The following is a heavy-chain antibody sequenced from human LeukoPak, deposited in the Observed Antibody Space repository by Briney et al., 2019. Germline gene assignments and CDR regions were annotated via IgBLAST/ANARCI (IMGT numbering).Heavy chain of an antibody. Sequence: SGTLSLTCTVSGGSISSSSYYWGWIRQPPGKGLEWIGSIYYSGSTYYNPSLKSRVTISVDTSKNQFSLKLSSVTAADTAVYYCARPGDPYVWGSYRYSWYFDYWGQGTLVTVSS. D-gene: IGHD3-16*02. CDR1: GGSISSSSYY. CDR2: IYYSGST. J-gene: IGHJ4*02. V-gene: IGHV4-39*01. CDR3: ARPGDPYVWGSYRYSWYFDY.